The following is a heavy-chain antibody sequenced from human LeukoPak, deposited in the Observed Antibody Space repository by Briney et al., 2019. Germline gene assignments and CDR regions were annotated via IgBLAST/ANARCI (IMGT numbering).Heavy chain of an antibody. V-gene: IGHV1-69*13. CDR3: ARATLPRIAAADY. CDR2: IIPILGTA. Sequence: SAKVSCKASGGTFSSYAISWVRQAPGQGLEWMGGIIPILGTANYAQKFQGRVTITADESTSTAYMELSSLRSEDTAVYYCARATLPRIAAADYWGQGTLVTVSS. D-gene: IGHD6-13*01. CDR1: GGTFSSYA. J-gene: IGHJ4*02.